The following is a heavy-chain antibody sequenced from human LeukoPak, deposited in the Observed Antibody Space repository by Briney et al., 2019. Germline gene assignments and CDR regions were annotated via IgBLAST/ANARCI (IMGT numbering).Heavy chain of an antibody. D-gene: IGHD2-21*01. CDR3: ARDATQIQVWFDGYSDH. Sequence: GSLRLSCAASGFTFNTYGMNWVRQAPGKGLEWVAVIWHDGSNTHYADSVKGRFTISRDNSKNTLYLQMNSLRAEDTAVYYCARDATQIQVWFDGYSDHWGQGTLVTVSS. V-gene: IGHV3-33*08. J-gene: IGHJ4*02. CDR1: GFTFNTYG. CDR2: IWHDGSNT.